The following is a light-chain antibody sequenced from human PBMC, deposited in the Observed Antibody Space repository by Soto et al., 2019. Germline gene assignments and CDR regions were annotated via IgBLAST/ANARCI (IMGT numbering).Light chain of an antibody. V-gene: IGKV3-20*01. J-gene: IGKJ2*01. CDR3: QQWRT. CDR1: QSVSRY. Sequence: IVLTQSPGTLSLSPGARATLSCRASQSVSRYLAWYQQKPGQAPRLLMYGASSRATGIPDRFSGSGSGTDFTLTISRLEPEDFAVYYCQQWRTFGQGTKVDIK. CDR2: GAS.